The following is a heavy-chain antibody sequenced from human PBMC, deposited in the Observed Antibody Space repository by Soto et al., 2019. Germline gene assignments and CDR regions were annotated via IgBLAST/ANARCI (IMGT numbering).Heavy chain of an antibody. V-gene: IGHV3-23*01. CDR2: ISGSGGST. CDR3: SKTGSPDSIAAAGDYYFDY. Sequence: GVPMRLSCAASGVTFSGYAMSWVRQAPGKGLEWVSAISGSGGSTYYADSVKGRFTISRDNSKNTLYLQMNSLRAEDTAVYYCSKTGSPDSIAAAGDYYFDYWGQGTLVTVSS. CDR1: GVTFSGYA. D-gene: IGHD6-13*01. J-gene: IGHJ4*02.